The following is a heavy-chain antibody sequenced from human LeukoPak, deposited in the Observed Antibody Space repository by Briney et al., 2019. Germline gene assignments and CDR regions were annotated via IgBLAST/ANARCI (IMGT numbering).Heavy chain of an antibody. V-gene: IGHV3-23*01. CDR3: AGRRDGYNTDY. D-gene: IGHD5-24*01. J-gene: IGHJ4*02. CDR1: GFTFSSYT. Sequence: GGSLRLSCAASGFTFSSYTMSWVRQAPGKGLEWVSAISGSGGSTYYADSVKGRFTISRDNSKNTLYLQMNSLRAEDTAVYYCAGRRDGYNTDYWGQGTLVTVSS. CDR2: ISGSGGST.